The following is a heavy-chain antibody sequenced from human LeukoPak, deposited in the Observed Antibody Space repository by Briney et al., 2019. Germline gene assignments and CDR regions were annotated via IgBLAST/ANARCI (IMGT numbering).Heavy chain of an antibody. CDR1: GYTFTGYY. V-gene: IGHV1-69*13. CDR3: ARDKLRYYDRSGSYYFDY. J-gene: IGHJ4*02. Sequence: SVKVSCKASGYTFTGYYMHWVRQAPGQGLEWMGGLIPIFGTANYAQKFQGRVTITADESTSTAYMELSSLRSEDTAVYYCARDKLRYYDRSGSYYFDYWGQGPRSPSPQ. CDR2: LIPIFGTA. D-gene: IGHD3-22*01.